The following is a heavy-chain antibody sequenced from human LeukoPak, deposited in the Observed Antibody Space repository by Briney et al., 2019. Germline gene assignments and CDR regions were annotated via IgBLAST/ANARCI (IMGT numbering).Heavy chain of an antibody. CDR2: TSSSDAGT. CDR3: ARENGDYDY. V-gene: IGHV3-23*01. J-gene: IGHJ4*02. CDR1: GFTFSSYA. D-gene: IGHD4-17*01. Sequence: GGSLRLSCAASGFTFSSYAMSWVRQAPGKGLEWVSATSSSDAGTYYADSVRGRFTISRDNSKNTLYLQMNSLRLEDAAVYFCARENGDYDYWGQGTLVTVSS.